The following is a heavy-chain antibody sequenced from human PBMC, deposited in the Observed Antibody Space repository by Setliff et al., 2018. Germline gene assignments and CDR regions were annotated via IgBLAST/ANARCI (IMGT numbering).Heavy chain of an antibody. CDR3: ARDSDSGYDY. Sequence: PGESLKISCKGSGYSFTSYWIGWVRQMPGKGLEWMGIIYPGDSDTKYSPSFQGLVTISADKSINTAYLQWSSLKASDTAIYYCARDSDSGYDYWGQGTLVTVSS. J-gene: IGHJ4*02. V-gene: IGHV5-51*01. D-gene: IGHD5-12*01. CDR1: GYSFTSYW. CDR2: IYPGDSDT.